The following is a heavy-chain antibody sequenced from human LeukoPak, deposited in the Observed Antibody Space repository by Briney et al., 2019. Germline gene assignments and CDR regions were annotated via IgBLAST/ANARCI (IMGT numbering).Heavy chain of an antibody. Sequence: ASVKVSCKVSGYTLTELSMHWVRQAPGKGLEWMGGFDPEDGETIYAQKFQGRVTMTEDTSTDTADMELSSLRSEDTAVYYCATGIPPSSGWYIDYWGQGTLVTVSS. D-gene: IGHD6-19*01. J-gene: IGHJ4*02. CDR1: GYTLTELS. CDR3: ATGIPPSSGWYIDY. CDR2: FDPEDGET. V-gene: IGHV1-24*01.